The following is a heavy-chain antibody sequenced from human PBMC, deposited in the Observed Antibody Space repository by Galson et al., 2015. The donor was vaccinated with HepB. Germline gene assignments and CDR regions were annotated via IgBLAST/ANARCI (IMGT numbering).Heavy chain of an antibody. Sequence: ETLSLTCTVSGGSISSSSYYWGWLRQPPGKGLEWIGRFYYTGETHYNPSLKSPVTISGDTSKNQFSLKLNSVTAADTAVYYCARHESESKTYAADNWGQGTLVTVSS. CDR1: GGSISSSSYY. J-gene: IGHJ4*02. CDR3: ARHESESKTYAADN. D-gene: IGHD2-2*01. CDR2: FYYTGET. V-gene: IGHV4-39*01.